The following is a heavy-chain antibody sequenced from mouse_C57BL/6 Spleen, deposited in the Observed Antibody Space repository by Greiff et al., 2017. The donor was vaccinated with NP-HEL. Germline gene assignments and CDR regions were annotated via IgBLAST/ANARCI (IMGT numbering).Heavy chain of an antibody. V-gene: IGHV1-54*01. CDR2: INPGSGGT. CDR3: ARGDGSSYGYFDV. J-gene: IGHJ1*03. Sequence: VQLQQSGAELVRPGTSVKVSCKASGYAFTNYLIEWVKQRHGQGLEWIGVINPGSGGTNYNEKFKGKATLTADKSSSTAYMQLSSLTSEDSAVYFCARGDGSSYGYFDVWGTGTTVTVSS. D-gene: IGHD1-1*01. CDR1: GYAFTNYL.